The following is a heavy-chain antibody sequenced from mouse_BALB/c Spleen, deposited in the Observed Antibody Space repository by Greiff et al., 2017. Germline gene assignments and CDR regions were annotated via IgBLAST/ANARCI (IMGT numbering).Heavy chain of an antibody. Sequence: VKLMESGPGLVQPSQSLSITCTVSGFSLTSYGVHWVRQSPGKGLEWLGVIWSGGSTDYNAAFISRLSISKDNSKSQVFFKMNSLQADDTAIYYCARNGLYDGYYAWFAYWGQGTLVTVSA. D-gene: IGHD2-3*01. V-gene: IGHV2-4-1*01. CDR2: IWSGGST. CDR1: GFSLTSYG. J-gene: IGHJ3*01. CDR3: ARNGLYDGYYAWFAY.